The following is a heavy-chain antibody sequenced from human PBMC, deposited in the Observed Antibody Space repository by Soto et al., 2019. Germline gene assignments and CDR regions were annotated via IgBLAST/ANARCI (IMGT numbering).Heavy chain of an antibody. D-gene: IGHD5-18*01. V-gene: IGHV3-48*02. J-gene: IGHJ6*02. CDR1: GFTFSSYS. CDR3: ARGGTAMAAYYYYGMDV. CDR2: ISSSSSTI. Sequence: GSLRLSCAASGFTFSSYSMNWVRQAPGKGLEWVSYISSSSSTIYYADSVKGRFTISRDNAKNSLYLQMNSLRDEDTAVYYCARGGTAMAAYYYYGMDVWGQGTTVTVSS.